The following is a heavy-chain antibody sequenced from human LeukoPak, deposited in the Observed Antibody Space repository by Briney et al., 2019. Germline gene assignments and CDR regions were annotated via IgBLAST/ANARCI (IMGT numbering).Heavy chain of an antibody. J-gene: IGHJ4*02. CDR1: GYDFVSHW. V-gene: IGHV5-51*01. D-gene: IGHD3-16*02. CDR3: AKSECRGILVCPDY. Sequence: GESLKIYFKTSGYDFVSHWIGWVRQMPGKGPEWMGRIFPGDSDTRYSPSFQGQVTISADTSINTAYLQWSSLKASDTAMYYCAKSECRGILVCPDYWGQGTLVTVSS. CDR2: IFPGDSDT.